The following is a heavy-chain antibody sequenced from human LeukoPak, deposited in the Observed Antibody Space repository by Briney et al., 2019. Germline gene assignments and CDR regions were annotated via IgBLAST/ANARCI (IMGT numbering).Heavy chain of an antibody. CDR1: GFTFSSYG. Sequence: GGSLRLSCAASGFTFSSYGMHWARQAPGKGLEWVASINHNGNVNYYVDSVKGRFTISRDNAENSLYLQMSNLRAEDTAVYFCARGGGLDVWGQGATVTVSS. D-gene: IGHD3-16*01. J-gene: IGHJ6*02. CDR3: ARGGGLDV. V-gene: IGHV3-7*03. CDR2: INHNGNVN.